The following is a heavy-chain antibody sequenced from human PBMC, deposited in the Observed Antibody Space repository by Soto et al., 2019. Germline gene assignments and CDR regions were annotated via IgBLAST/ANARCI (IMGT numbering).Heavy chain of an antibody. J-gene: IGHJ6*02. Sequence: GGSLRLSCTFSGFTSDDYDYALTWVRQAPGKGLQWLGLIRGSTYGGTTEYAASVKGRFTISRDDSKGITYLQMNSLKTEDTAVYYCSRDGDFYGMDVWGQGTTVTVSS. CDR2: IRGSTYGGTT. CDR1: GFTSDDYDYA. CDR3: SRDGDFYGMDV. V-gene: IGHV3-49*04. D-gene: IGHD3-3*01.